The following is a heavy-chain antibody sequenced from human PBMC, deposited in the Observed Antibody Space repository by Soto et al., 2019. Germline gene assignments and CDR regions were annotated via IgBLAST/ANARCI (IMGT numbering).Heavy chain of an antibody. V-gene: IGHV3-33*08. CDR1: GFTFSRYV. D-gene: IGHD4-17*01. J-gene: IGHJ6*02. CDR2: IWYDGSNK. Sequence: PGGSLRLSCAASGFTFSRYVMHWVRQAPGKGLEWVAVIWYDGSNKYYADSVKGRFTISRDSSKNTLYLQMNSLRAEDTAVYYCARDTAPSDVWGQGTTVTVSS. CDR3: ARDTAPSDV.